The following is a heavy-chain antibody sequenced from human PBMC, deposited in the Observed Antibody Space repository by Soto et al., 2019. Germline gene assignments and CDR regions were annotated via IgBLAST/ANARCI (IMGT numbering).Heavy chain of an antibody. V-gene: IGHV4-39*01. J-gene: IGHJ3*02. CDR1: GCSISSSRCH. CDR2: IKYSGTT. CDR3: ASHGIPGSYDVEFDI. D-gene: IGHD1-26*01. Sequence: SETPSLTCTVSGCSISSSRCHWCWILHPPGKGLEWIASIKYSGTTFYNPSLKSRVTLSVDTSKNQFALKLSSVTAAETAVYYCASHGIPGSYDVEFDICGQVTMVTV.